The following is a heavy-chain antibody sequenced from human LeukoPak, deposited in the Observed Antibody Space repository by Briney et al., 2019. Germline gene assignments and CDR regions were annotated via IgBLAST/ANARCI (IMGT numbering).Heavy chain of an antibody. D-gene: IGHD3-9*01. Sequence: GTSLRLSCAASGFTFSAYPLHWVRQAPGKGLEWVSLIWDDGIKTSYADSVKGRFTISRDNSKNTVYLQMNSLRVEDTAVYFCARTNTHWFNSVIDRWGQGTLVAVSS. V-gene: IGHV3-33*01. J-gene: IGHJ5*02. CDR1: GFTFSAYP. CDR2: IWDDGIKT. CDR3: ARTNTHWFNSVIDR.